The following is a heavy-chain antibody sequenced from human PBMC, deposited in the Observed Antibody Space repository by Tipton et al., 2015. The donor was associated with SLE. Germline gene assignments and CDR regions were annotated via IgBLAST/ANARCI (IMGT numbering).Heavy chain of an antibody. J-gene: IGHJ6*03. D-gene: IGHD7-27*01. CDR1: GFTVSSNY. Sequence: SLRLSCAASGFTVSSNYMSWVRQAPGKGLEWVSVIYSGGSTYYADSVKGRFTISRDNSKNTLYLQMNSLRAEDTAVYYCARDPNWGGYYYYMDVWGKGTTVTVSS. CDR2: IYSGGST. V-gene: IGHV3-53*01. CDR3: ARDPNWGGYYYYMDV.